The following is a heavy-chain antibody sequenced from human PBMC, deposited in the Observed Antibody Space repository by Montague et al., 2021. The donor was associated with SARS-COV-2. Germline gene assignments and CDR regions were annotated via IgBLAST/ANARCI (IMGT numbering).Heavy chain of an antibody. CDR2: IYEWGTT. V-gene: IGHV4-4*02. CDR3: MRAGGRVNRPPV. Sequence: SETLSLTCAVSGGFIMAPDCWSWVRQPPGKGLEWIGEIYEWGTTNHNPSLKSRVTMSVDKSKNQVSLELKSVTAADTALYYCMRAGGRVNRPPVWGQGVLVTVSS. CDR1: GGFIMAPDC. D-gene: IGHD4-23*01. J-gene: IGHJ4*02.